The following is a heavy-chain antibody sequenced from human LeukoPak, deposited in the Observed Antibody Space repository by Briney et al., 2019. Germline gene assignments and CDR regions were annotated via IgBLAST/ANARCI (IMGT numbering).Heavy chain of an antibody. Sequence: KTSETLSLTCTVSGDSMSSYYWSWIRQPPGKGLEWIGYIYYTGSTNYNPSLKSRVTISLDTSKNQFSLKLSSVTAADTAVYYCARDPYRGSLGFKGWFDPWGQGTLVTVSS. J-gene: IGHJ5*02. D-gene: IGHD1-26*01. CDR1: GDSMSSYY. V-gene: IGHV4-59*01. CDR2: IYYTGST. CDR3: ARDPYRGSLGFKGWFDP.